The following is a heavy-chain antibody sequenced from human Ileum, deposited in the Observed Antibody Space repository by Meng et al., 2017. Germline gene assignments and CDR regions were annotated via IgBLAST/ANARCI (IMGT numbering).Heavy chain of an antibody. CDR2: IFYSGST. J-gene: IGHJ5*02. D-gene: IGHD3/OR15-3a*01. V-gene: IGHV4-31*03. CDR1: GGSISSGGYY. Sequence: QVHLRESVPGLVKPSQTLSLTCTVSGGSISSGGYYWGWIRQHPGKGLEWIGYIFYSGSTYYNSSLKSRINISVDTSKNQFSLKVSSVTAADTAAYYCARVRRGLGLRFDPWGQGTLVTVSS. CDR3: ARVRRGLGLRFDP.